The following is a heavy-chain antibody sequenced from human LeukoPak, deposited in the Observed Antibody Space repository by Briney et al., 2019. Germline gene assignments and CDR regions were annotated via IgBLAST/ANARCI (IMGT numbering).Heavy chain of an antibody. CDR2: ISTDGAVT. CDR3: ARDRTTVTLFDN. D-gene: IGHD4-17*01. Sequence: GGSLRLSCAASGFTFTSVWLHWFRQAPGRGLVWISRISTDGAVTGYADSVKGRFTISRDNAKNTLYLQMNSLRAEDTAVYYCARDRTTVTLFDNWGQGALVTVSS. CDR1: GFTFTSVW. V-gene: IGHV3-74*01. J-gene: IGHJ4*02.